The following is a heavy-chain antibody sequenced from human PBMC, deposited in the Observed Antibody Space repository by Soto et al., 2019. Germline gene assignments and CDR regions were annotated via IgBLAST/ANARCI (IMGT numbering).Heavy chain of an antibody. CDR1: GFTFINYA. J-gene: IGHJ4*02. V-gene: IGHV3-23*01. CDR3: AKNDDDIYGTLYCFDN. Sequence: GGSLRLSCVVSGFTFINYAMTWGRHSPGKGLEWVSTISGSGDSTHYADSVKGRFTISRDNSKNTLYLQMNSLGADDSAEYYCAKNDDDIYGTLYCFDNWGRGTLVTVSS. D-gene: IGHD1-1*01. CDR2: ISGSGDST.